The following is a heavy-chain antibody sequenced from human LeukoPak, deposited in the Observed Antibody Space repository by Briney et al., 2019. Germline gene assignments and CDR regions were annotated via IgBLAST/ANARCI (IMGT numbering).Heavy chain of an antibody. CDR1: GYTFTSHY. Sequence: ASVKVSCKASGYTFTSHYVHWVRQAPGQGLEWMGLINPSAYSTIYAQKFQGRVTMTWDMSTSTVHMDLSSLRAEDTAVYYCARGTRVISPSTKLGIGRYFDYWGQGTLVTVSS. V-gene: IGHV1-46*01. D-gene: IGHD7-27*01. J-gene: IGHJ4*02. CDR2: INPSAYST. CDR3: ARGTRVISPSTKLGIGRYFDY.